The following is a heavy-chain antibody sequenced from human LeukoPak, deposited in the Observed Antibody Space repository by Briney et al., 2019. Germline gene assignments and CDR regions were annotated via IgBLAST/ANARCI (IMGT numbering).Heavy chain of an antibody. Sequence: PGGSLRLSCSASGFTFNTYWMNWVRQAPGKGLEWVANIKRDESGTYYMDSVKGRFTISRDNAKNSLSLQMNSLRAEDTAVYYCAGGGGNFDYWGQGTLVTVSS. D-gene: IGHD2/OR15-2a*01. CDR1: GFTFNTYW. CDR2: IKRDESGT. CDR3: AGGGGNFDY. J-gene: IGHJ4*02. V-gene: IGHV3-7*01.